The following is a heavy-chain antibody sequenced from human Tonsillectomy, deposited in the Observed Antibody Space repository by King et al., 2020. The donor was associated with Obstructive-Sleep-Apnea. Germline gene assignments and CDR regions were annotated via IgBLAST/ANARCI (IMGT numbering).Heavy chain of an antibody. CDR3: ARAPFIWTDYDQSWYFDL. V-gene: IGHV3-66*01. CDR1: GFTVSINY. Sequence: VQLVESGGGLVQPGGSLRLSCAASGFTVSINYMSWVRPAPGKGLEWVSVIYRGGTTYYPGSGKGRFTLSRDNFKNMLYLQMNSLRAEDTAVYYCARAPFIWTDYDQSWYFDLWGRGALVTVSS. CDR2: IYRGGTT. D-gene: IGHD3/OR15-3a*01. J-gene: IGHJ2*01.